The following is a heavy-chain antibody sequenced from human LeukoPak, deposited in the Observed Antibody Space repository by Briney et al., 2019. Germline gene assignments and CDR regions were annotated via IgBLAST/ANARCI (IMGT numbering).Heavy chain of an antibody. CDR2: LYYSGST. D-gene: IGHD3-10*01. Sequence: SETLSLTCIVSGGSFSSHYWSWIRQPPGKGLEWIGYLYYSGSTNSNPSLKSRVTMSVDTSKNQFSLKLRSVTAADTAVYYCARGGSGISNAFDIWGQGTMVTVSS. CDR3: ARGGSGISNAFDI. V-gene: IGHV4-59*11. CDR1: GGSFSSHY. J-gene: IGHJ3*02.